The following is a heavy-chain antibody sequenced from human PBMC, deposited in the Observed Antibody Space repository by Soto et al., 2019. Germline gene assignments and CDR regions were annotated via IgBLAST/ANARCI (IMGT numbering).Heavy chain of an antibody. CDR1: GFTFSEAW. D-gene: IGHD6-6*01. Sequence: EVQLAESGGGLVHPGGSLRLSCAASGFTFSEAWMNWVRQAPGKGLEWVGRIKSKDVGATTDYAAPVKGRFTISRDDSKNTLFLQMNGLKTEDIAVYYCTTASFYAWGQGTMVTVSS. V-gene: IGHV3-15*07. CDR3: TTASFYA. J-gene: IGHJ3*01. CDR2: IKSKDVGATT.